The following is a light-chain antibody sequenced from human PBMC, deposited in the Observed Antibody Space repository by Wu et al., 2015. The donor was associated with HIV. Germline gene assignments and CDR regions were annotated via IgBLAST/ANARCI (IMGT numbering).Light chain of an antibody. Sequence: DRVTITCRSSQSISSYLNWYQQTPGKAPKLLIYAASNLHSGAPSRFSGSGSGTDFTLTISSLQPEDFTTYYCQQSYSTPATFGQGTRLDIK. CDR3: QQSYSTPAT. J-gene: IGKJ5*01. CDR1: QSISSY. CDR2: AAS. V-gene: IGKV1-39*01.